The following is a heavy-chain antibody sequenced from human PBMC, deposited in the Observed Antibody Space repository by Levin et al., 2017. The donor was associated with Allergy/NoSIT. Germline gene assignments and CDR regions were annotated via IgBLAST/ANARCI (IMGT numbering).Heavy chain of an antibody. J-gene: IGHJ6*02. CDR3: ARGTRYDSSGYYAQTYYYGMDV. CDR2: MNPNSGNT. Sequence: ASVKVSCKASGYTFTSYDINWVRQATGQGLEWMGWMNPNSGNTGYAQKFQGRVTMTRNTSISTAYMKLSSLRSEDTAVYYCARGTRYDSSGYYAQTYYYGMDVWGQGTTVTVSS. D-gene: IGHD3-22*01. V-gene: IGHV1-8*01. CDR1: GYTFTSYD.